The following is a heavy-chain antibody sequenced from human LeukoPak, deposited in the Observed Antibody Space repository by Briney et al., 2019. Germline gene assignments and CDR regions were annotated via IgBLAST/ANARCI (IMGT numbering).Heavy chain of an antibody. Sequence: SQTLSLTCTVSGGSISGYYWSWIRQPPGKGLEWIGYIYYSGSTNYNPSLKSRVTISVDMFKNQFSLKLSSVTAADTSVYYCARGTMMVGPWGQGTLVTVSS. CDR1: GGSISGYY. CDR3: ARGTMMVGP. J-gene: IGHJ5*02. V-gene: IGHV4-59*01. CDR2: IYYSGST. D-gene: IGHD3-22*01.